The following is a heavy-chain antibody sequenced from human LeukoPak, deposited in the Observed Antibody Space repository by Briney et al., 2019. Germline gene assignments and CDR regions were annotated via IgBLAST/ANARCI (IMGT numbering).Heavy chain of an antibody. CDR1: NGSISRGSYY. V-gene: IGHV4-39*07. Sequence: PSGTLSLTCTVSNGSISRGSYYWGWIRQPPSKGLEWIGSIYYSGNTYYNPSLKSRVTISVDTSKNQFSLKLSSVTAADTAIYYCARDTKQWLLLTTLFDYWGQGTLVTVSS. J-gene: IGHJ4*02. CDR2: IYYSGNT. CDR3: ARDTKQWLLLTTLFDY. D-gene: IGHD6-19*01.